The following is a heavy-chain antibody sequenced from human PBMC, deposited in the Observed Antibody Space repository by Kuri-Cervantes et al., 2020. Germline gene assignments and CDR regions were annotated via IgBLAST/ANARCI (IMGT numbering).Heavy chain of an antibody. CDR3: ARSYGDYDYYYYYMDV. CDR2: ISSSSSTI. D-gene: IGHD4-17*01. V-gene: IGHV3-48*02. J-gene: IGHJ6*03. Sequence: GESLKISCAASGFTFSSYSMNWVRQAPGKGLEWVSYISSSSSTIYYADSVKGRFTISRDNAKNSLYLQMNSLRDKDTAVYYCARSYGDYDYYYYYMDVWGKGTTVTVSS. CDR1: GFTFSSYS.